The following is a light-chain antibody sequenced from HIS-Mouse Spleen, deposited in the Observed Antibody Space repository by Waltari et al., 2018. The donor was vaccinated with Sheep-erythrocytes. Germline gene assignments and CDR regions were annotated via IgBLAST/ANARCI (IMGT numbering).Light chain of an antibody. Sequence: QSALTQPRSVSGSPGQSVTISCTGTSSDVGGYNYVSWYQQHPGKAPKLMIYDVSKRSAGVPDRFSVSKSGNTASLTISVLQAEDEADYYCCSYAGSYNHVFATGTKVTVL. CDR2: DVS. CDR3: CSYAGSYNHV. J-gene: IGLJ1*01. V-gene: IGLV2-11*01. CDR1: SSDVGGYNY.